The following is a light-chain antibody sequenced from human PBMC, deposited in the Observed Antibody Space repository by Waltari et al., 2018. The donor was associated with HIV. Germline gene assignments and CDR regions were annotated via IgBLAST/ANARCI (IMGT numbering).Light chain of an antibody. V-gene: IGKV3-11*01. CDR3: QQRSSWPPWT. CDR1: QSVDSY. Sequence: DIVLTQSPATLSLSPGERATLSCRASQSVDSYLAWYQQKPGQAPRLLIYDASNRATGIPARFSGSGSGTDFTLTISSLEPEDFAVYYCQQRSSWPPWTFGQGTKVEIK. J-gene: IGKJ1*01. CDR2: DAS.